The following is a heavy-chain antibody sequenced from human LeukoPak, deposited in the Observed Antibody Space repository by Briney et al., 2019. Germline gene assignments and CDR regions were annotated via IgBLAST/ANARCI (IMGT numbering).Heavy chain of an antibody. CDR3: AELGITMIGGV. CDR2: ISSSGSTI. Sequence: PGGSLRLSCAASGFTFSSYSMLWVRQAPGEGLEWVSYISSSGSTIYYADSVKGRFTISRDNAKSSLYLQMNSLRAEDTAVYYCAELGITMIGGVWGKGTTVTISS. CDR1: GFTFSSYS. J-gene: IGHJ6*04. D-gene: IGHD3-10*02. V-gene: IGHV3-48*04.